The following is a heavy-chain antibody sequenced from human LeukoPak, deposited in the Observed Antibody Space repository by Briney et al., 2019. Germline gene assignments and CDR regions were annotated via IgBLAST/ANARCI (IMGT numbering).Heavy chain of an antibody. J-gene: IGHJ3*02. CDR2: ISSSSSYI. CDR1: GFTFSSYS. CDR3: AREQVDILTTSDAFDI. V-gene: IGHV3-21*01. Sequence: PGGSLRLSCAASGFTFSSYSMNWVRQAPGKGLEWVSSISSSSSYIYYADSVKGRFTISRDNAKNSLYLQMNSLRAEDTAVYYCAREQVDILTTSDAFDIWGQGTMVTVSS. D-gene: IGHD3-9*01.